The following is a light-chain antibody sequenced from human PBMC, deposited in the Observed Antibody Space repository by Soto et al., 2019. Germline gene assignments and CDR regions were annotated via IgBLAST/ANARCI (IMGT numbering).Light chain of an antibody. V-gene: IGKV1-39*01. J-gene: IGKJ1*01. CDR2: AAS. CDR3: QQTYSTPMA. Sequence: DIQMTQSPSSLSAPVRDSVTINCRASQSISTYLNWYQQKPGKAPKLLIYAASSLQSGVPSRFSGSGSGTHFTLTISSLQPEDFATYYCQQTYSTPMAFGLGTKVDIK. CDR1: QSISTY.